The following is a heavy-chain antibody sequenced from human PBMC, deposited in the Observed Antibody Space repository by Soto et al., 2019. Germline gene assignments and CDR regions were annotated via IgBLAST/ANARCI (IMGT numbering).Heavy chain of an antibody. V-gene: IGHV1-46*03. CDR3: ARGGDVVLVAAPLDY. CDR2: IKCNGGEP. CDR1: GYTFTNYY. Sequence: QVQLVQSGAEVKKPGASVKVSCRTSGYTFTNYYMHRVRQAPGQGLAWMGIIKCNGGEPTYAPKFLGRVTMTRDTSTSTVYMELSSLRSEDTAVYYFARGGDVVLVAAPLDYWGPGTLVTVSS. J-gene: IGHJ4*02. D-gene: IGHD2-15*01.